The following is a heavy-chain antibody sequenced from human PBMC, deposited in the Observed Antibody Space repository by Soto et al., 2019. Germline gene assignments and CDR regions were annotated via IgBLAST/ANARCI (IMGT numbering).Heavy chain of an antibody. V-gene: IGHV4-31*03. CDR2: IYYSGST. D-gene: IGHD3-10*01. J-gene: IGHJ4*02. Sequence: SETLSLTCTVSGGSISSGGYYWSWIRQHPGKGLEWIGYIYYSGSTYYNPSLKSRVTISVDTSKNQFSLKLSSVTAADTAVYYCARAPPDGSGSYFLAYWGQGTLVTVSS. CDR1: GGSISSGGYY. CDR3: ARAPPDGSGSYFLAY.